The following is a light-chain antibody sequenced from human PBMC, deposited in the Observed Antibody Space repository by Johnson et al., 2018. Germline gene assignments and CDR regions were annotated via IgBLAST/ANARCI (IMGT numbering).Light chain of an antibody. CDR1: SSNIGNNY. V-gene: IGLV1-51*02. CDR2: ENN. CDR3: GTWDSSLSAGNV. J-gene: IGLJ1*01. Sequence: QSVLTQPPSVSAAPGQKVTISCSGSSSNIGNNYVSWYQQLPGTAPTLLIYENNKRPSVIPDRFSGSKSGTSATLGITGLQTGDEADYYCGTWDSSLSAGNVFGTGTKVTVL.